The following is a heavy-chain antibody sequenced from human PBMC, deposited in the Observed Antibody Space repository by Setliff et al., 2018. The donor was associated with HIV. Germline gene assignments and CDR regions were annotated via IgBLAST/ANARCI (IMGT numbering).Heavy chain of an antibody. D-gene: IGHD3-16*02. Sequence: GSGPTLVNPTETLTLTCSVSGFSLDNTRMGVTWIRRPPGKALEWLAHIFPNDEKSYNTSLKTRLTISRDTSRSQVVLTMTNMDPVDTATYYCARILRGSFRHSLGWFDPWGQGTLVTVSS. V-gene: IGHV2-26*01. J-gene: IGHJ5*02. CDR1: GFSLDNTRMG. CDR2: IFPNDEK. CDR3: ARILRGSFRHSLGWFDP.